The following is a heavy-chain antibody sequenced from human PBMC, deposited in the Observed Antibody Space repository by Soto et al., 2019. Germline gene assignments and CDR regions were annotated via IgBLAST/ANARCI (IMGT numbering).Heavy chain of an antibody. CDR3: ARFYCSSTSCSMNYYYYYYMDV. D-gene: IGHD2-2*01. Sequence: ASVKVSCKASGYTFTSYGISWVRQAPGQGLEWMGWISAYNGNTNYAQKLQGRVTMTTDTSTSTAYMELRSLRSDDTAVYYCARFYCSSTSCSMNYYYYYYMDVWGKGTTVTVSS. CDR1: GYTFTSYG. J-gene: IGHJ6*03. V-gene: IGHV1-18*01. CDR2: ISAYNGNT.